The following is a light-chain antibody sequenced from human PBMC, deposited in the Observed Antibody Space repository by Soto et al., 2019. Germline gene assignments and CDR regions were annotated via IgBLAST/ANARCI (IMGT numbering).Light chain of an antibody. J-gene: IGKJ5*01. CDR3: QQYATSPS. Sequence: EIVLTQSPGTLSLSPGERATLSCRDSESVSGRQLAWYQQKPGQAPRVIMYSATNRATGIPDRFGGSVSGTDFTLTISSLEPEDFAVFYCQQYATSPSFGQGTRLEIK. CDR2: SAT. CDR1: ESVSGRQ. V-gene: IGKV3-20*01.